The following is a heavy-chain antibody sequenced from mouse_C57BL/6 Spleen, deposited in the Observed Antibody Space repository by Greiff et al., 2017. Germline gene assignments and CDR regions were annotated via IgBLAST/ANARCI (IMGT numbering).Heavy chain of an antibody. CDR1: GYTFTDYN. D-gene: IGHD2-2*01. J-gene: IGHJ2*01. CDR3: ARSTMVRAYYFDY. V-gene: IGHV1-18*01. Sequence: VQLQQSGPELVKPGASVKIPCKASGYTFTDYNMDWVKQSHGKSLEWIGDINPNNGGTIYNQKFKGKDTLTVDKSSSTAYMELRSLTSEDTAVYYCARSTMVRAYYFDYWGQGTTLTVSS. CDR2: INPNNGGT.